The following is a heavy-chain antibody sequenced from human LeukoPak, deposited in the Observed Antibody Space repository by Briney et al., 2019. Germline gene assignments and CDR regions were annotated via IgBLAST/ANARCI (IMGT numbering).Heavy chain of an antibody. CDR3: VRVYSSGSFDS. J-gene: IGHJ4*02. CDR1: GFTFSSYW. V-gene: IGHV3-74*01. Sequence: GGSLRLSCAASGFTFSSYWMHWVRQAPGKGLVWVSRISDDGSTTTYADSVKGRFTISRDDAKNTLYLQMNSLRAEDTAVYYCVRVYSSGSFDSWGQGALVTVSS. D-gene: IGHD6-25*01. CDR2: ISDDGSTT.